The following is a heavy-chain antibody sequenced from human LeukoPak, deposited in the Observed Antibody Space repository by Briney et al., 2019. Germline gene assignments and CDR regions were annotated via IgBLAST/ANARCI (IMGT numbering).Heavy chain of an antibody. CDR2: ISYDGSNK. D-gene: IGHD5-12*01. V-gene: IGHV3-30*04. J-gene: IGHJ4*02. Sequence: GGSLRLSCAASGFTFSSYAMHWVRQAPGKGLEWVAVISYDGSNKYYADSVKGRFTISRDNFKNTLYLQMNSLRAEDTAVYYCARADIVATIDYWGQGTLVTVSS. CDR1: GFTFSSYA. CDR3: ARADIVATIDY.